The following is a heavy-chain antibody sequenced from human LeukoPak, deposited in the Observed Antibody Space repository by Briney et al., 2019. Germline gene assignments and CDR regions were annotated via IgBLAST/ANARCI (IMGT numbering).Heavy chain of an antibody. Sequence: PSETLSFTCTVSGGSISSSSYYWVWIRQPPGKGLEWIGSSYYSGSTYYNPSLKSRVTISVDTFKNQFSLKLSSVTAADTAVYYRARSHGYYYGSGSYYYFDVFDIWGEGTMVTVSS. J-gene: IGHJ3*02. V-gene: IGHV4-39*01. CDR1: GGSISSSSYY. D-gene: IGHD3-10*01. CDR3: ARSHGYYYGSGSYYYFDVFDI. CDR2: SYYSGST.